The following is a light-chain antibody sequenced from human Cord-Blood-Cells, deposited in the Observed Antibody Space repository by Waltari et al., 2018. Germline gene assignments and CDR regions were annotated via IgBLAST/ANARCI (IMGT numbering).Light chain of an antibody. J-gene: IGLJ3*02. CDR2: DVS. V-gene: IGLV2-11*01. CDR1: SSDVGGYHY. CDR3: CSYAGSYTLV. Sequence: QSALTQPRSVSGSPGQSVTISCTGTSSDVGGYHYVSWYQQPPCKAPNLMLYDVSKRPSGVPYRFSGSKSGNTASLTISGLQAEDEADYYCCSYAGSYTLVFGGGTKLTVL.